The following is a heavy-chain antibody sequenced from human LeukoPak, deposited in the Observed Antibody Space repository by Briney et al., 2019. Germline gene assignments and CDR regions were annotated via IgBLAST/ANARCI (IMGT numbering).Heavy chain of an antibody. CDR1: GFTFSSYA. D-gene: IGHD3-3*01. Sequence: GGSLRLSCAASGFTFSSYAMSWVRQAPGKGLEGVSSISSSSSYIYYADSVKGRFTISRDNAKNSLYLQMNSLRAEDTAVYYCARGSYYDFWSGPHYYYYMDVWGKGTTVTVSS. V-gene: IGHV3-21*01. J-gene: IGHJ6*03. CDR2: ISSSSSYI. CDR3: ARGSYYDFWSGPHYYYYMDV.